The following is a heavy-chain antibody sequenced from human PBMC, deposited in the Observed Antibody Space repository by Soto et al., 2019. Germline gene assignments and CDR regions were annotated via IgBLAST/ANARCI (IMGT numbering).Heavy chain of an antibody. CDR3: AREPGFIAAAGIYYYYYGMDV. Sequence: ASVKVSCKASGYTFTSYGISWVRPAHGQGLEWMGWISAYNGNTNYAQKLQGRVTMTTDTSTSTAYMELRSLRSDDTAVYYCAREPGFIAAAGIYYYYYGMDVWGQGTTVTVSS. D-gene: IGHD6-13*01. CDR2: ISAYNGNT. V-gene: IGHV1-18*01. J-gene: IGHJ6*02. CDR1: GYTFTSYG.